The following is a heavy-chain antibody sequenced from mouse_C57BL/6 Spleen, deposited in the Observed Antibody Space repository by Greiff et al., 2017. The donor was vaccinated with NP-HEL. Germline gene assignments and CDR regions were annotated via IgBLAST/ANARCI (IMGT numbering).Heavy chain of an antibody. Sequence: QVQLQQSGPELVKPGASVKLSCKASGYTFTSYDINWVKQRPGQGLEWIGWIYPRDGSTKYNEKFKGKATLTVDTSSSTAYMELHSLTSEDSAVYFCARSGSSSWSYFDYWGQGTTLTVSS. CDR2: IYPRDGST. V-gene: IGHV1-85*01. CDR3: ARSGSSSWSYFDY. D-gene: IGHD1-1*01. CDR1: GYTFTSYD. J-gene: IGHJ2*01.